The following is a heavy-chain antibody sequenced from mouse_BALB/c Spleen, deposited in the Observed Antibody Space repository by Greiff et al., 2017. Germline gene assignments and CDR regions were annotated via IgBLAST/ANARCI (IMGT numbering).Heavy chain of an antibody. J-gene: IGHJ4*01. V-gene: IGHV8-8*01. CDR1: GFSLSTSGMG. D-gene: IGHD1-1*01. CDR2: IWWDDDK. Sequence: QVTLKVSGPGILQPSQTLSLTCSFSGFSLSTSGMGVGWIRQPSGKGLEWLAHIWWDDDKRYNPALKSRLTISKDTSSNQVFLKIASVDTAVTATYYWARMGYYVSRAMDYWVQGTSVTVSS. CDR3: ARMGYYVSRAMDY.